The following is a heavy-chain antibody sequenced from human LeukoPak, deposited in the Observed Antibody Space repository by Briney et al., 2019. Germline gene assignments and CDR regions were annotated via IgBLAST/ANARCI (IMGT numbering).Heavy chain of an antibody. J-gene: IGHJ4*02. CDR1: GDSVSSNSAT. Sequence: SQTLSLTCAISGDSVSSNSATWNWIRQSPSRVLEWLGRTFYRSKWYDDYAVSVESRITINPDTSKNQFSLQLNSVTPEDTAVYYCARAAAVAGNFDFWGQGTQVTVSS. D-gene: IGHD6-19*01. CDR2: TFYRSKWYD. V-gene: IGHV6-1*01. CDR3: ARAAAVAGNFDF.